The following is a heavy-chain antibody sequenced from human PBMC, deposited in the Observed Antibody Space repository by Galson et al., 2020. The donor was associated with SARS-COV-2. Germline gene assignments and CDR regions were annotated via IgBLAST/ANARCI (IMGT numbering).Heavy chain of an antibody. D-gene: IGHD6-19*01. CDR2: ISFDGSDK. CDR1: GFTCSSHA. V-gene: IGHV3-33*05. J-gene: IGHJ4*02. CDR3: ARDGQTSSGWAFDY. Sequence: GGSLRLSCAASGFTCSSHAMHWVRQAPGKGLEWVAQISFDGSDKYYGDSVKGRFTISRDSSKNTVYLQMNNLRADDTAVYYCARDGQTSSGWAFDYWGQGTLVTVSS.